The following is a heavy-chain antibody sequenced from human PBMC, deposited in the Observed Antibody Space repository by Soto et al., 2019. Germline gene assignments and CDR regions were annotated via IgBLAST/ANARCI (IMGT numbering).Heavy chain of an antibody. CDR3: ATGLLRYDILTGYAPFDY. D-gene: IGHD3-9*01. CDR2: IIPIFGTA. Sequence: SVNVSCKASGGSFSSYAISWVRQAPGQGLEWMGGIIPIFGTANYAQKFQGRVTITADESTSTAYMELSSLRSEDTAVYYCATGLLRYDILTGYAPFDYWGQGTLVTVSS. J-gene: IGHJ4*02. V-gene: IGHV1-69*13. CDR1: GGSFSSYA.